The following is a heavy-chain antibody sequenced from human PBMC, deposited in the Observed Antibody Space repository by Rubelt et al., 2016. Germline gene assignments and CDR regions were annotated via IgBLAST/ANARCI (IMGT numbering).Heavy chain of an antibody. Sequence: QLQLQESGPGLVKPSETLSLTCSVSGGSISSGNYYWGWIRQPPGKGLEWIGSIYYSWSTYYNPSLKSRVTISAETANNQFSLKLCSGTAADTAVYYCARLQWELSTIDVWGQGTLVTVSS. CDR1: GGSISSGNYY. CDR3: ARLQWELSTIDV. CDR2: IYYSWST. J-gene: IGHJ4*02. V-gene: IGHV4-39*07. D-gene: IGHD1-26*01.